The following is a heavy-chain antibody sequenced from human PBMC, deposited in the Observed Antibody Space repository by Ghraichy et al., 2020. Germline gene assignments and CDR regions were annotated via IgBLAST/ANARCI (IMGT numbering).Heavy chain of an antibody. D-gene: IGHD5-18*01. J-gene: IGHJ4*02. CDR2: VSTTGNP. Sequence: SETLSLTCTVSGGSMFGYYWSWIRQPAGKGLEWIGRVSTTGNPNYCPSLKSRVAMSLDTSKCHFSLRLSSVTAADTAVYYCARSTSLQPFDFWGQGTLVAVSS. CDR1: GGSMFGYY. V-gene: IGHV4-4*07. CDR3: ARSTSLQPFDF.